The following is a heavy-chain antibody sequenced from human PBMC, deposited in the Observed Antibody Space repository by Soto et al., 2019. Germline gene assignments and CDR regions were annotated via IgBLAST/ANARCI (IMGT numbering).Heavy chain of an antibody. Sequence: PGGSLRLSCAASGFTFSSYGMHWVRQAPGKGLEWVAVIWYDGSNKYYADSVKGRFTISRDNSKNTLYLQMNSLRAEDTAVYYCARNHYDFWSGYYLFDYWGQGTLVTVSS. CDR3: ARNHYDFWSGYYLFDY. V-gene: IGHV3-33*01. CDR1: GFTFSSYG. CDR2: IWYDGSNK. D-gene: IGHD3-3*01. J-gene: IGHJ4*02.